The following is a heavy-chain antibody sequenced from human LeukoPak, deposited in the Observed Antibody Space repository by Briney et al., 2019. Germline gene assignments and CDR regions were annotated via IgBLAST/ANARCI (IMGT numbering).Heavy chain of an antibody. Sequence: GASVKVSCKASGYTFTSYGISWVRQAPGQGLEWMGWINPNSGGTNYAQRFQGRVTMTRDTSISTAYMELSRLRSDDTAVYYCARAVGAPPDDYYYYMDVWGKGTTVTISS. CDR2: INPNSGGT. D-gene: IGHD1-26*01. J-gene: IGHJ6*03. CDR3: ARAVGAPPDDYYYYMDV. V-gene: IGHV1-2*02. CDR1: GYTFTSYG.